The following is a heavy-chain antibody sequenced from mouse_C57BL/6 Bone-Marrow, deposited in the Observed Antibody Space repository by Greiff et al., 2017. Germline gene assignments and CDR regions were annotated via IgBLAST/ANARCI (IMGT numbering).Heavy chain of an antibody. V-gene: IGHV1-72*01. J-gene: IGHJ4*01. CDR1: GYTFTSYW. CDR2: IDPNSGGT. CDR3: ARVRRRVYYYAMDY. D-gene: IGHD2-14*01. Sequence: QVQLQQSGAELVKPGASVKLSCKASGYTFTSYWMHWVQQRPGRGLEWIGRIDPNSGGTKYNEKFKGKATLTVDKPSSTAYMQLSSLTSEDSAIYYCARVRRRVYYYAMDYWGQGTSVTVSS.